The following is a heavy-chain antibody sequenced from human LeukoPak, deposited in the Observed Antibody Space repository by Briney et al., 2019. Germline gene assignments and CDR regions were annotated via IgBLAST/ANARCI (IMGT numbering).Heavy chain of an antibody. CDR1: GGSFSGYY. J-gene: IGHJ5*02. CDR3: AIAVAGTFAWFDP. CDR2: INHSGST. V-gene: IGHV4-34*01. D-gene: IGHD6-19*01. Sequence: TSETLSLTCAVYGGSFSGYYWSWIRQPPGKGLEWIGEINHSGSTNYNPSLKSRVTISVDTSKNQFSLKLSSVTAADTAVYYCAIAVAGTFAWFDPWGQGTLVTVSS.